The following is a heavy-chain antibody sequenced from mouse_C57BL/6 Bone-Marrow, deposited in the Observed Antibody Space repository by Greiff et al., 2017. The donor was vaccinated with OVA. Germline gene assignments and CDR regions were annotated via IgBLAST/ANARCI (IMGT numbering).Heavy chain of an antibody. D-gene: IGHD1-1*01. J-gene: IGHJ2*01. CDR1: GFTFSSYG. CDR2: ISSGGSYT. Sequence: DVKLVESGGDLVKPGGSLKLSCAASGFTFSSYGMSWVRQTPDKRLEWVATISSGGSYTYYPDSVKGRFTISRDNAKNTLYLQMSSLKSEDTAMYYCARQYYGSRFDYWGQGTTLTVSS. V-gene: IGHV5-6*02. CDR3: ARQYYGSRFDY.